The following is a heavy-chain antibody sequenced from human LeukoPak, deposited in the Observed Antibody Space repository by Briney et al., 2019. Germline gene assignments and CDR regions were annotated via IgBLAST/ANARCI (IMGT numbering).Heavy chain of an antibody. Sequence: SETLSLTCTVSGGSISSYYGSWIRQSPGKGLEWIANIYYTGTPYYNPSLQSRVTISVDMSKNQFSLKLSTVTAADTAVYYCVRVKATVTSFDIWGQGTMVTVSS. J-gene: IGHJ3*02. D-gene: IGHD2/OR15-2a*01. CDR1: GGSISSYY. CDR2: IYYTGTP. V-gene: IGHV4-59*01. CDR3: VRVKATVTSFDI.